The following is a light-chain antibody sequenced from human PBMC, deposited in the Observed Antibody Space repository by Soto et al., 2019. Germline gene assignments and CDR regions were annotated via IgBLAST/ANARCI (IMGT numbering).Light chain of an antibody. Sequence: DIQMTQSPSSLSASVGDRVTITCRASQNISIYLNWYQQKPGKAPKLLIYTVSNLQSGVPSRFSADGSGTDFTLTISSLQPKDFATYYCQQSSSTPPFTFGPGTKVDIK. CDR1: QNISIY. CDR3: QQSSSTPPFT. V-gene: IGKV1-39*01. J-gene: IGKJ3*01. CDR2: TVS.